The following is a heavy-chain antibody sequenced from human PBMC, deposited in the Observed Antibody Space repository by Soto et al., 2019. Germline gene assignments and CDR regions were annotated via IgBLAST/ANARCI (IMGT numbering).Heavy chain of an antibody. CDR2: IYYSGST. Sequence: SETLSHTCTVAGGSISSYCGSWIRQTPGKGLEWIGYIYYSGSTNYNPSLKSRVTISVDTSKNQFSLKLSSVTAADTAVYYCARGTSGWQLASCYYGMDVWGQGTTVTVSS. D-gene: IGHD6-6*01. CDR1: GGSISSYC. V-gene: IGHV4-59*01. J-gene: IGHJ6*02. CDR3: ARGTSGWQLASCYYGMDV.